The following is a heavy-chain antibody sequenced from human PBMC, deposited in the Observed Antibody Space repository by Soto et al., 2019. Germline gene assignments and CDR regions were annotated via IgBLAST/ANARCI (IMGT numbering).Heavy chain of an antibody. CDR2: IRSKAYGGTT. Sequence: HPGGSLRLSCTASGFTFGDYAMSWVRQAPGKGLEWVGFIRSKAYGGTTEYAASVKGRFTISRDDSKSIAYLQMNSLKTEDTAVYYCTRKPGYSSGWYDYWGQGTLVTVSS. V-gene: IGHV3-49*04. CDR3: TRKPGYSSGWYDY. D-gene: IGHD6-19*01. J-gene: IGHJ4*02. CDR1: GFTFGDYA.